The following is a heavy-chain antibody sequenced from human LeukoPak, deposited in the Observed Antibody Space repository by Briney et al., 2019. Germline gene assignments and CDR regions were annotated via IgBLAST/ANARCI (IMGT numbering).Heavy chain of an antibody. V-gene: IGHV4-61*01. D-gene: IGHD3-10*01. J-gene: IGHJ3*02. CDR3: ARDNGGYYGSGSYYPRDAFDI. CDR2: IYYSGST. CDR1: GGSISSSSYY. Sequence: KPSETLSLTCTVSGGSISSSSYYWGWIRQPPGKGLEWIGYIYYSGSTNYNPSLKSRVTISVDTSKNQFSLKLSSVTAADTAVYYCARDNGGYYGSGSYYPRDAFDIWGQGTMVTVSS.